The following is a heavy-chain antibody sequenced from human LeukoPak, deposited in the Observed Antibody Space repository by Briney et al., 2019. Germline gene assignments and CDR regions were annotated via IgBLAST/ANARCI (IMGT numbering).Heavy chain of an antibody. Sequence: GGSLRLSCAASGFTFSDYYMSWIRQAPGKGLEWVSYISFSGSPTQYADSVKGRFTISRDNAKNSLYLQMNSLRDEDTAVYYCARASTVKQWNYYYYMDVWGKGTTVTVSS. D-gene: IGHD4-11*01. CDR1: GFTFSDYY. V-gene: IGHV3-11*01. J-gene: IGHJ6*03. CDR3: ARASTVKQWNYYYYMDV. CDR2: ISFSGSPT.